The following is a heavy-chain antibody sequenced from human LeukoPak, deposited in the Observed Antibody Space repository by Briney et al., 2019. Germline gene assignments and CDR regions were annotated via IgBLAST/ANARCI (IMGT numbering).Heavy chain of an antibody. D-gene: IGHD1-26*01. V-gene: IGHV3-74*01. J-gene: IGHJ4*02. CDR3: SRGTSGGYFDY. CDR1: GFTFSSFW. CDR2: INSDGFST. Sequence: GGSLRLSCAASGFTFSSFWIHWVRQVPGKGLMWVSRINSDGFSTSYADSVKGRFTISRDNAKNTLYLQMNSLRAEDTAVYYCSRGTSGGYFDYWGQGTLVTVSS.